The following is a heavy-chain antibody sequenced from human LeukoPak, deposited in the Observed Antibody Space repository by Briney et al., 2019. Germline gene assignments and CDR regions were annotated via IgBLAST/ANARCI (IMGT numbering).Heavy chain of an antibody. V-gene: IGHV5-51*01. Sequence: NHGESLRISCEASGYIFPNYWIGLGRHVPGEGLDWMALIHPGDSDTRYSPYFQGQVTVSVDKSITTASLQWSSLQASDTAISFCARVVVVTSTHWYFDLWGRGSLVTVFS. CDR3: ARVVVVTSTHWYFDL. CDR2: IHPGDSDT. CDR1: GYIFPNYW. D-gene: IGHD2-21*02. J-gene: IGHJ2*01.